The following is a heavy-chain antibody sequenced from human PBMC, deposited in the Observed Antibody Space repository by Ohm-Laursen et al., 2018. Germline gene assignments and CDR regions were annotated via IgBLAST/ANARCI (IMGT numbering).Heavy chain of an antibody. Sequence: GSLRLSCAASGFTFSSYGMHWVRQAPGKGLEWVSAISGSGGSTYYADSAKGRFTISRDNSKNTLYLQMNSLRAEDTAVYYCAKGTTDVDYWGQGTLVTVSS. D-gene: IGHD1-1*01. V-gene: IGHV3-23*01. J-gene: IGHJ4*02. CDR1: GFTFSSYG. CDR3: AKGTTDVDY. CDR2: ISGSGGST.